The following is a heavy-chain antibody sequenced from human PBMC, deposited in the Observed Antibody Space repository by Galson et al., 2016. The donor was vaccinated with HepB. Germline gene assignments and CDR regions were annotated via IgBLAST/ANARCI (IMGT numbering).Heavy chain of an antibody. J-gene: IGHJ6*04. CDR2: XXYDXXXE. D-gene: IGHD2-2*01. Sequence: SLRLSCAASGFTFNTXXIHXXXQAXXXGLXXVAXXXYDXXXEXXRDSXXGRFTISRDNSKNTLXLQMNSLRVEDTXXYYCARDDCISTSCYYYYGMDVXGXGTXXIVSS. V-gene: IGHV3-30*10. CDR1: GFTFNTXX. CDR3: ARDDCISTSCYYYYGMDV.